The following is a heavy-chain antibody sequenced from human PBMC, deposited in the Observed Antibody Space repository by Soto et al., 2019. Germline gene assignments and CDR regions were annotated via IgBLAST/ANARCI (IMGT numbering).Heavy chain of an antibody. D-gene: IGHD3-22*01. CDR1: GFTFSSYS. CDR2: ISSSSSYI. CDR3: ARTRSGYLFAIPYGMDV. V-gene: IGHV3-21*01. J-gene: IGHJ6*02. Sequence: EVQLVESGGGLVKPGGSLRLSCAASGFTFSSYSMNWVRQAPGKGLEWVSSISSSSSYIYYADSVKGRFTISRDNAKNSLYLQMNSLRAEDTAVYYCARTRSGYLFAIPYGMDVWGQGTTVTVSS.